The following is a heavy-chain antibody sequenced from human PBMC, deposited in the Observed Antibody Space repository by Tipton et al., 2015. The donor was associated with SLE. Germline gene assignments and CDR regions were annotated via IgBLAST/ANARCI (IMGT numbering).Heavy chain of an antibody. V-gene: IGHV4-39*07. J-gene: IGHJ4*02. Sequence: GLVKPSETLSLTCTVSGGSISSSSYYWGWIRQPPGKGLEWIGSIYYSGSTYYNPSLKSRVTISVDTSKNQFSLKLSSVTAADTAVYYCARGVGAGAAKRGFYYFDYWGQGTLVTVSS. D-gene: IGHD1-26*01. CDR1: GGSISSSSYY. CDR3: ARGVGAGAAKRGFYYFDY. CDR2: IYYSGST.